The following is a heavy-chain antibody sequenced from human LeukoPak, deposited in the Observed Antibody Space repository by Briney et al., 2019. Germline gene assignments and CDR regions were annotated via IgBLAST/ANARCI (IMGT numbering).Heavy chain of an antibody. Sequence: GESPKISCKGSGYSFTNYWIAWVRQMPGKGLEWMGIVYPGDSDTRYSPSFQGQVTISADESISAAYLQWSSLKASDTAMYYCARRGGNYGTWYFDLWGRGTLVTVSS. CDR3: ARRGGNYGTWYFDL. V-gene: IGHV5-51*01. CDR2: VYPGDSDT. J-gene: IGHJ2*01. D-gene: IGHD4-11*01. CDR1: GYSFTNYW.